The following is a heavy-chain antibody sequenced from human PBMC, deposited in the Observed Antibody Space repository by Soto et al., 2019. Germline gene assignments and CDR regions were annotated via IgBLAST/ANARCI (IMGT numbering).Heavy chain of an antibody. CDR3: ARGVKMATPHKYYFDY. D-gene: IGHD5-12*01. CDR2: FDASDSST. Sequence: PGESLKISCKGSGYSFTSYWITWVRQMPGKGLEWTGRFDASDSSTNYSPPFRGHVTISSDRSTNTAYLQWGSLKASDTAMYYCARGVKMATPHKYYFDYWGQGTLVTVSS. CDR1: GYSFTSYW. V-gene: IGHV5-10-1*01. J-gene: IGHJ4*02.